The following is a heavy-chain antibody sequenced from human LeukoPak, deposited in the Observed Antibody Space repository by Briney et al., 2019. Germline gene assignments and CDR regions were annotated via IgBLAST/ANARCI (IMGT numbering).Heavy chain of an antibody. CDR1: GGSISSSSYY. V-gene: IGHV4-39*07. CDR2: IYYSGST. CDR3: ARAVSVSWFDP. Sequence: SETLSLTCTVSGGSISSSSYYWGWIRQPPGKGLEWIGSIYYSGSTYYNPSLKSRVTISVDTSKIQFSLKLSSVTAADTAVYYCARAVSVSWFDPWGQGTLVTVSS. D-gene: IGHD4-17*01. J-gene: IGHJ5*02.